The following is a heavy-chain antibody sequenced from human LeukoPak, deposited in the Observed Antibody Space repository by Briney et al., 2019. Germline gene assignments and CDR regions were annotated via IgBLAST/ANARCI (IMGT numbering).Heavy chain of an antibody. V-gene: IGHV3-23*01. Sequence: PGGSLRLSCAASGFTFNNYAMSWVRQAPGKGLEWVSSISGSGSSIYYAESVKGRFTVSRDNAKNSLYLQMNSLRAEDTAVYYCAELGITMIGGVWGKGTTVTISS. CDR3: AELGITMIGGV. CDR2: ISGSGSSI. J-gene: IGHJ6*04. CDR1: GFTFNNYA. D-gene: IGHD3-10*02.